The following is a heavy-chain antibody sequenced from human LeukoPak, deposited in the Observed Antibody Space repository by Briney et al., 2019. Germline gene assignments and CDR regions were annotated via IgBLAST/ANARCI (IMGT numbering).Heavy chain of an antibody. CDR1: GGTFSSYA. V-gene: IGHV3-30-3*01. Sequence: SCKASGGTFSSYAMHWVRQAPGKGLEWVAVISYDGSNKYYADSVKGRFTISRDNSKNTLYLQMNSLRAEDTAVYYCARDYDILTRPLQFDPWGQGTLVTVSS. D-gene: IGHD3-9*01. CDR3: ARDYDILTRPLQFDP. J-gene: IGHJ5*02. CDR2: ISYDGSNK.